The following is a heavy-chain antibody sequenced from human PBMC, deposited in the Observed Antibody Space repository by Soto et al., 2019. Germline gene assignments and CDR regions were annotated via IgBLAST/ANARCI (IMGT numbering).Heavy chain of an antibody. CDR1: GGSMSEYF. J-gene: IGHJ4*02. D-gene: IGHD3-10*01. CDR2: IYYLGST. V-gene: IGHV4-59*01. Sequence: RSLPCSVSGGSMSEYFWSWIRQSPGKGLEWIGYIYYLGSTDYNPSLKSRVTISVDTSKRQFSLRLTSVTAADTAVYYCARDGYDGSGSPYPAYWGPGTQVTVSS. CDR3: ARDGYDGSGSPYPAY.